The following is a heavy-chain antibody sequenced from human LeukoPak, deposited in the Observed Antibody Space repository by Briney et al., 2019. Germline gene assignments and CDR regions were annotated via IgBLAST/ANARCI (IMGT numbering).Heavy chain of an antibody. CDR3: ARETHGDYMDV. V-gene: IGHV3-7*01. CDR1: GFTFSSYW. D-gene: IGHD3-10*01. CDR2: IKQDGSEK. Sequence: PGGSLRLSCAASGFTFSSYWMSWVRQAPRKGLEWVANIKQDGSEKYYVDSVKGRFTISRDSAKNSLYLQMNSLRAEDTAVYYCARETHGDYMDVWGKGTTVTVSS. J-gene: IGHJ6*03.